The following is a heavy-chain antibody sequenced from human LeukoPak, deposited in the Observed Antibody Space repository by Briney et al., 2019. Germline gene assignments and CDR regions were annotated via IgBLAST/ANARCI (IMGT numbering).Heavy chain of an antibody. D-gene: IGHD2-8*01. CDR3: ARSNNGAFDI. V-gene: IGHV3-7*01. J-gene: IGHJ3*02. Sequence: QAGGSLRLSCAASRFTFSNFWMTWVRRTPGKGLEWVANIKPDGSEKNYVDSVKGRFTISRDNAKNSLYLQMNSLRAEDTAVYYCARSNNGAFDIWGLGTMVTVSS. CDR1: RFTFSNFW. CDR2: IKPDGSEK.